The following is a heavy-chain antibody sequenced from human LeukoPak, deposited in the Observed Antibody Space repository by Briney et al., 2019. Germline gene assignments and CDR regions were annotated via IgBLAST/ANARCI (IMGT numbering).Heavy chain of an antibody. D-gene: IGHD3-3*01. CDR2: INHSGST. CDR1: GGSFSGYY. J-gene: IGHJ4*02. CDR3: ARGRAIREYYDFWSGLPQYYFDY. V-gene: IGHV4-34*01. Sequence: SETLSLTCAVYGGSFSGYYWSWIRQPPGKGLEWIGEINHSGSTNYNPSLKSRVTISVDTSKNQFSPKLSSVTAADTAVYYCARGRAIREYYDFWSGLPQYYFDYWGQGTLVTVSS.